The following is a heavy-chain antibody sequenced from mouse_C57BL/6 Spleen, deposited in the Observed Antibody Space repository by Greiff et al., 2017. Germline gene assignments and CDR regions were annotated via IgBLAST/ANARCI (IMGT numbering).Heavy chain of an antibody. J-gene: IGHJ2*01. CDR2: INPSNGGT. Sequence: VQLQQPGTELVKPGASVKLSCKASGYTFTSYWMHWVKQRPGPGLEWIGNINPSNGGTNYNEKFKSKATLTVDKSSSTAYMQLSSLTSEDSAVDYCARLEQGNEYYTHYWGQGTTLTVSA. D-gene: IGHD1-1*01. CDR1: GYTFTSYW. V-gene: IGHV1-53*01. CDR3: ARLEQGNEYYTHY.